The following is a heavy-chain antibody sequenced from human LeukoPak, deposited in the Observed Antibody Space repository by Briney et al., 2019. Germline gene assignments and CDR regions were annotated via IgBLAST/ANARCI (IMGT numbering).Heavy chain of an antibody. CDR1: GGSISSYY. V-gene: IGHV4-4*07. CDR2: IYTSGST. Sequence: PSETLSLTCTVSGGSISSYYWSWIRQPAGKGLEWIGRIYTSGSTNYNPSLKSRVTMSVDTSKNQFSLKLSPVTAADTAVYYCARDRLITIFGVVITAPYYMDVWGKGTTVTVSS. CDR3: ARDRLITIFGVVITAPYYMDV. D-gene: IGHD3-3*01. J-gene: IGHJ6*03.